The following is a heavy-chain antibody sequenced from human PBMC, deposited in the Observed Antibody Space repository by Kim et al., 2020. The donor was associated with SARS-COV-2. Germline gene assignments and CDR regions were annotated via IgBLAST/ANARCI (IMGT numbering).Heavy chain of an antibody. D-gene: IGHD3-16*01. CDR2: ISESGENT. V-gene: IGHV3-23*02. J-gene: IGHJ4*01. CDR3: GKSSSQHSWGLGLHFDY. Sequence: GGSLRLSCAASGFTFSNYAMGWVRQAPGKGLEWVSSISESGENTYYEDSVRGRFIITRENYEDMLSLHMNRMRADETAIYYCGKSSSQHSWGLGLHFDY. CDR1: GFTFSNYA.